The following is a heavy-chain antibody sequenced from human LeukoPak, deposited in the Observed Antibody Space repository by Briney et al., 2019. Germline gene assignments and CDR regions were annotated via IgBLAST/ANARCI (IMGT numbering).Heavy chain of an antibody. Sequence: SQTLSLTCTVSGGSISSGGYYWSWIRQHPGKGLEWIGYIYYSGSTYYNPSLKSRVTISVDTSKNQFSLKLSSVTAADTAVYYCARVYRPRYSSSWYLDVWGQGTTVTVSS. J-gene: IGHJ6*02. CDR1: GGSISSGGYY. D-gene: IGHD6-13*01. CDR3: ARVYRPRYSSSWYLDV. CDR2: IYYSGST. V-gene: IGHV4-31*03.